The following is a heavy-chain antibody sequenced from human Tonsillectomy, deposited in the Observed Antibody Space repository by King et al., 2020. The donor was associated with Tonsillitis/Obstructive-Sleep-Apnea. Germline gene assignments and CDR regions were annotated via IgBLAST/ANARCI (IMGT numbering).Heavy chain of an antibody. CDR1: GFTFRDYA. CDR3: ATDRQARRGYCSGGSCYHDAFDM. Sequence: VQLVESGGGLVQPGGSLRLSCAASGFTFRDYAFSWVRQAPGKGLEWVSVVTGSGGSTHYADSVKGRFTISSDNSNNTVYLQMNSLRAEDTAVYYCATDRQARRGYCSGGSCYHDAFDMWGQGTRVTVSS. CDR2: VTGSGGST. J-gene: IGHJ3*02. D-gene: IGHD2-15*01. V-gene: IGHV3-23*04.